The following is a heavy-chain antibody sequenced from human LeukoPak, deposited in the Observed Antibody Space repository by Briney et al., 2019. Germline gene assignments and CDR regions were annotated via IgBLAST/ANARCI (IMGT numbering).Heavy chain of an antibody. V-gene: IGHV4-4*07. CDR1: GGSISSYY. D-gene: IGHD4-17*01. CDR2: IYTSGST. Sequence: SETLSLTCTVSGGSISSYYWSWIRQPAGKGLEWIGRIYTSGSTNYNPSLKSRVTMSVDTSKNQFSLKLSSVTAADTAVYYCARVSPTVTTFAPSNWFDPWGQGTLVTVSS. CDR3: ARVSPTVTTFAPSNWFDP. J-gene: IGHJ5*02.